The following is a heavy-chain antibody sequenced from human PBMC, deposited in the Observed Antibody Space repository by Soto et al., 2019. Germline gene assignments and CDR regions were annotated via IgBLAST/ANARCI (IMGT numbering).Heavy chain of an antibody. J-gene: IGHJ4*02. CDR1: GFSFSSNV. V-gene: IGHV3-23*01. D-gene: IGHD2-8*02. Sequence: EVQLLESGGGLVQSGGSLRLSCAASGFSFSSNVMTWVRKAPGKGLEWVSAISGSGDSTYYTDSVKGRFTISRDNFKNTLYLQMNSLRAEDTAVYYCGKDHGIRLAGGWTSGESYWGQGTLVTVSP. CDR3: GKDHGIRLAGGWTSGESY. CDR2: ISGSGDST.